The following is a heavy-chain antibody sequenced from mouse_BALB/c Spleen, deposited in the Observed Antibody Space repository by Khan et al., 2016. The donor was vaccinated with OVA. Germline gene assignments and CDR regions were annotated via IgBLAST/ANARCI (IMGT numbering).Heavy chain of an antibody. V-gene: IGHV1-63*02. D-gene: IGHD3-1*01. Sequence: QVQLQQPGGEVIRPGTSVRISCKASGYTFTNYWLGWIRQRPGHGLEWIGDIYPGGYFTNYNEHFKGKATLTVDTSSSTANMQLSSLTSEDAAVYFCARWATWDFDVWGAGTTVTVSS. CDR3: ARWATWDFDV. CDR1: GYTFTNYW. CDR2: IYPGGYFT. J-gene: IGHJ1*01.